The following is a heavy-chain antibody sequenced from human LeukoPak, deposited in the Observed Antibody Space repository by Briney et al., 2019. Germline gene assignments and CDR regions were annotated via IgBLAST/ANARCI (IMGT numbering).Heavy chain of an antibody. J-gene: IGHJ4*02. Sequence: GGSLRLSCAASGFTVSSNYMNWVRQAPGKGLEWVSYISSSSSYIYYADSVKGRFTISRDNAKNSLYLQMNSLRAEDTAVYYCARDAAAAVRSHFGYWGQGTLVTVSS. CDR1: GFTVSSNY. D-gene: IGHD6-13*01. CDR3: ARDAAAAVRSHFGY. CDR2: ISSSSSYI. V-gene: IGHV3-21*01.